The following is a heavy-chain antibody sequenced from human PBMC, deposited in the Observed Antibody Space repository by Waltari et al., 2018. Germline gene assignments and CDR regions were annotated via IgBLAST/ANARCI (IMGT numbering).Heavy chain of an antibody. CDR3: ARVAESGYSSRWFDV. CDR1: GFSFTGYY. CDR2: IYPKTGGT. Sequence: QAQLVQSGAEVKKPGASVKVSCKASGFSFTGYYIHWVRQAPGQGLEWMGWIYPKTGGTNFARTFQGRVTRTSDTSVKTVYMELTTLTSDDTAVFYCARVAESGYSSRWFDVWGQGTQVTVSS. V-gene: IGHV1-2*02. J-gene: IGHJ5*02. D-gene: IGHD6-13*01.